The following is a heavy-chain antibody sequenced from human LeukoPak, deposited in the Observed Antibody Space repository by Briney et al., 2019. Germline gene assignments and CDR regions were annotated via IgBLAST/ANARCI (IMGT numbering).Heavy chain of an antibody. Sequence: ASVKVSCKASGYTFTSYYMHWVRQAPGQGLEWMGLINPTGGSTGYAQKFQGRVTMTRDMSTSTDYMELSSLRSEDTAIYYCARDNSVGDNAWWFDPWGQGTQVIVSS. CDR3: ARDNSVGDNAWWFDP. CDR2: INPTGGST. J-gene: IGHJ5*02. CDR1: GYTFTSYY. D-gene: IGHD1-26*01. V-gene: IGHV1-46*01.